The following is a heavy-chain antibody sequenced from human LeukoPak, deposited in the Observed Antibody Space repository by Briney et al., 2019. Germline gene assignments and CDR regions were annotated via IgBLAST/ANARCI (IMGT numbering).Heavy chain of an antibody. CDR3: ARHKEVGDYYYFDY. CDR2: INPSGGST. V-gene: IGHV1-46*01. D-gene: IGHD2/OR15-2a*01. CDR1: GYTFTSYY. Sequence: ASVRVSCKASGYTFTSYYMHWVRQAPGQGLEWMRIINPSGGSTSYTPKFQGRVTMTRDTSMTTVYMELSSLRSQDTAVYYCARHKEVGDYYYFDYWGQGTLVTVSS. J-gene: IGHJ4*02.